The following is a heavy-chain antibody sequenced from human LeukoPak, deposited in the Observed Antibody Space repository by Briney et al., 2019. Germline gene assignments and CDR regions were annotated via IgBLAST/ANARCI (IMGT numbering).Heavy chain of an antibody. D-gene: IGHD6-13*01. Sequence: PGGSLRLSCAASGFTFSSYWMHWVRQAPGKGLLWVSRINSDRSSTRYADSVKGRFTISRDNAKNTLYLQMNSLRAEDTAVYYCARDLTAASGNCFGPWGQGTLVTVSS. CDR3: ARDLTAASGNCFGP. V-gene: IGHV3-74*01. CDR1: GFTFSSYW. J-gene: IGHJ5*02. CDR2: INSDRSST.